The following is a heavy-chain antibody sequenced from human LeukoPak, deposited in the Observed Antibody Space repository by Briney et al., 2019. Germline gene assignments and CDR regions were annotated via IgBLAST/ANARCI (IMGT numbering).Heavy chain of an antibody. J-gene: IGHJ4*02. CDR2: MFYSGRT. CDR1: GGSISSGNYH. D-gene: IGHD6-19*01. CDR3: AGPSGWYDY. V-gene: IGHV4-39*01. Sequence: SETLSLTCTVSGGSISSGNYHWAWMRQPPGKGPEWIGSMFYSGRTYHNPSLKSRVTISVDTSKNQFSLKVTSVTAADTAVYYCAGPSGWYDYWGQGTLVTVSS.